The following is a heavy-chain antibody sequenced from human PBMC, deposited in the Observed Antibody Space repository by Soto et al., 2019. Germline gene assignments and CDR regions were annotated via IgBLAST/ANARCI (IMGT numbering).Heavy chain of an antibody. J-gene: IGHJ4*02. CDR2: IYSGGST. V-gene: IGHV3-53*04. Sequence: EVQLVESGGGLVQPGGSLRLSCAASGFTVSSNYMSWVRQAPGKGLEWVSVIYSGGSTYYADSVKGRFTISRHNSKNTLYLQMNSLRAEDTAVYYCAREETNCTNGVCLYYFDYWGQGTLVTVSS. D-gene: IGHD2-8*01. CDR3: AREETNCTNGVCLYYFDY. CDR1: GFTVSSNY.